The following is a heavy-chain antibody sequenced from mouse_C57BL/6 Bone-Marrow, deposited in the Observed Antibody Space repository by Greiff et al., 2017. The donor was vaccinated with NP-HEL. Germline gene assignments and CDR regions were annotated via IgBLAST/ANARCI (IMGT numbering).Heavy chain of an antibody. CDR2: IYPRSGNT. CDR1: GYTFTSYG. V-gene: IGHV1-81*01. J-gene: IGHJ3*01. Sequence: VQLQQSGAELARPGASVKLSCKASGYTFTSYGISWVKQRTGQGLEWIGEIYPRSGNTYYNEKFKGKATLTADKSSSTAYMELRSLTSEDSAVYFCARSMVTRAWFAYWGQGTLVTVSA. CDR3: ARSMVTRAWFAY. D-gene: IGHD2-2*01.